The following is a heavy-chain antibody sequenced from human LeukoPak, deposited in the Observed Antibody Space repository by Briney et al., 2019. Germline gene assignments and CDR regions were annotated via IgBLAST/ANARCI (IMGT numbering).Heavy chain of an antibody. V-gene: IGHV4-34*01. J-gene: IGHJ6*03. CDR3: SREVPTYSYGSGSYYTSVYYYYYYMDV. D-gene: IGHD3-10*01. CDR2: LNHSGRI. CDR1: GGSFSGYY. Sequence: SETLSLTCTVYGGSFSGYYWSWIRQPPGRGLDWIGELNHSGRINYNPSLRMRVTISVDTSKNQFSLTMSPATASEPSLYYSSREVPTYSYGSGSYYTSVYYYYYYMDVWGKRTTVTVSS.